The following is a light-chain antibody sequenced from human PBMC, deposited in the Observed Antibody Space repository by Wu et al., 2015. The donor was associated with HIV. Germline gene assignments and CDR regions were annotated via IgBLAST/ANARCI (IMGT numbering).Light chain of an antibody. CDR3: QQHNNWPPLT. J-gene: IGKJ4*01. Sequence: EVVLTQSPGTLSLSPGDRATLSCRASQNVDYYLAWYQHKPGQAPRLLIYDASKRAPGIPARFSGSGSGIDFTLTISSLEAEDFAVYYCQQHNNWPPLTFGGGTKVEI. CDR2: DAS. CDR1: QNVDYY. V-gene: IGKV3-11*01.